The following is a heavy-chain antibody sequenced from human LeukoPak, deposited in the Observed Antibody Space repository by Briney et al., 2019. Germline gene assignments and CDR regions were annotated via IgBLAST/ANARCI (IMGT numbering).Heavy chain of an antibody. V-gene: IGHV5-51*01. CDR2: IWPYESEI. D-gene: IGHD3-22*01. Sequence: GESLKISCKVSGSNFNNYWIAWVRQMPGKGLEWMGIIWPYESEIRYSPPFQGQVTFSADKSISTAYLEWSSLRPSDTAVYYCARQGVGSVYNHYYYAMDVWGQGTTVTVSS. J-gene: IGHJ6*02. CDR3: ARQGVGSVYNHYYYAMDV. CDR1: GSNFNNYW.